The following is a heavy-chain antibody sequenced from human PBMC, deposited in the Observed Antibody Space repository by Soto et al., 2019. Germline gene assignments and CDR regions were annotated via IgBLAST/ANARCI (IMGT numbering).Heavy chain of an antibody. CDR2: INTYNGNT. CDR3: ARDRGPFLLGALASFDVDF. D-gene: IGHD1-26*01. Sequence: QVQLVQSGTEVKKPGASVKVSCKASGYTFTLYGVSWVRQAPGQGLEWMGRINTYNGNTNYAQKLQDRVTMTTDTSTSTVYMELRSLKSDDTAVYYCARDRGPFLLGALASFDVDFWGQGTLVSVSS. CDR1: GYTFTLYG. J-gene: IGHJ4*02. V-gene: IGHV1-18*01.